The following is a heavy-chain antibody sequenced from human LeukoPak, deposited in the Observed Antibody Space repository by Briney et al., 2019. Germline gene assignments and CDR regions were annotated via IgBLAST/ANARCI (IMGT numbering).Heavy chain of an antibody. D-gene: IGHD3-10*01. CDR2: FSGNGGST. V-gene: IGHV3-23*01. CDR3: AKGTMGRGFGY. J-gene: IGHJ4*02. Sequence: GGSLRLSCAASGFTFSSYAMSWVRQAPGKGLEWVSGFSGNGGSTYYADSVKGRFTISRDNSKNTLYLQMNSLRAEDTAVYYCAKGTMGRGFGYWGQGTLVTVSS. CDR1: GFTFSSYA.